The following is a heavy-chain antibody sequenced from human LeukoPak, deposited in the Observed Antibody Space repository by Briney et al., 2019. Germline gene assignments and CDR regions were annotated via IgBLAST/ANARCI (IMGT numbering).Heavy chain of an antibody. V-gene: IGHV1-69*01. CDR1: GGTFSRYA. D-gene: IGHD6-19*01. CDR2: IIPIFGTA. CDR3: ARDSGRGVAGNLDY. Sequence: SVKVSCKASGGTFSRYAISWVRQAPGQGLEWMGGIIPIFGTANYAQKFQGRVTITADESTSTAYMELSSLRSEDTAVYYCARDSGRGVAGNLDYWGQGTLVTVSS. J-gene: IGHJ4*02.